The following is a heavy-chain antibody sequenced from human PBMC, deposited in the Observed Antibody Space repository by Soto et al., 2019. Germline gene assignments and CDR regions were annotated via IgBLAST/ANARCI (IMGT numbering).Heavy chain of an antibody. Sequence: QVHLVQSGPEVKKPGASVKVSCKASGYTFSDYYIHWVRQAPGQGLEWMGWINPNSGGTNSAPKFQGRVTMTRDTFINTAYMELSSLRSDDTAVYYCAGAGGISPWGQGTPVTVSS. D-gene: IGHD1-26*01. V-gene: IGHV1-2*02. J-gene: IGHJ4*02. CDR3: AGAGGISP. CDR1: GYTFSDYY. CDR2: INPNSGGT.